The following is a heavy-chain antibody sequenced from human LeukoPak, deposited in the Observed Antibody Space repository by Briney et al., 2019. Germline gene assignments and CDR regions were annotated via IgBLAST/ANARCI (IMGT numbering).Heavy chain of an antibody. D-gene: IGHD3-10*02. V-gene: IGHV3-33*05. CDR3: AELGITMIGGV. J-gene: IGHJ6*04. CDR1: GFTFRNYV. Sequence: PGGSLRLSCATSGFTFRNYVMHWVRQAPGKGLEWLALLSSDGTNDYYADSVKGRFTIYRDNAKNSLYLQMNSLRAEDTAVYYCAELGITMIGGVWGKGTTVTISS. CDR2: LSSDGTND.